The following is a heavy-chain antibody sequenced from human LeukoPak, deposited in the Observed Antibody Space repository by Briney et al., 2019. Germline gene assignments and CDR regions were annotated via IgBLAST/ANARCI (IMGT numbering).Heavy chain of an antibody. CDR3: ARVSGERWSRFDY. CDR1: GGSISSYY. CDR2: IYYSGST. Sequence: TPSETLSLTCTVSGGSISSYYWSWIRQPPGKGLEWIGYIYYSGSTNYNPSLKSRVTISVDTSKNQFSLKLSSVTAADTAVYYCARVSGERWSRFDYWGQGTLVTVSS. J-gene: IGHJ4*02. V-gene: IGHV4-59*01. D-gene: IGHD4-23*01.